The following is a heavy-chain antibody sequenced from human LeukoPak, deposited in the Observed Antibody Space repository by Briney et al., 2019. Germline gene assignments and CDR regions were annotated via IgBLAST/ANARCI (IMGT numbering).Heavy chain of an antibody. D-gene: IGHD3-16*01. J-gene: IGHJ5*02. Sequence: SQTLSLTCTVSGGSISSGGYYWSWIRQHPGKGLEWIGYIYYSGSTYYNPSLKSRVTISVDTFKNQFSLKLSSVTAANTAVYYCARELMGGWFDPWGQGTLVTVSS. CDR1: GGSISSGGYY. V-gene: IGHV4-31*03. CDR3: ARELMGGWFDP. CDR2: IYYSGST.